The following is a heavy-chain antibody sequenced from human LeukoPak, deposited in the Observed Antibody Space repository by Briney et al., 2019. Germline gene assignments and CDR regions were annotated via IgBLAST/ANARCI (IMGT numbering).Heavy chain of an antibody. D-gene: IGHD4-17*01. CDR3: ARSYGDYSNWFDP. CDR2: IYYSGST. Sequence: SETLSLTCTVSGGSISSYYWSWIRQPPGKGLEWTGYIYYSGSTNYNPSLKSRVTISVDTSKNQFSLKLSSVTAADTAVYYCARSYGDYSNWFDPWGQGTLVTVSS. J-gene: IGHJ5*02. CDR1: GGSISSYY. V-gene: IGHV4-59*01.